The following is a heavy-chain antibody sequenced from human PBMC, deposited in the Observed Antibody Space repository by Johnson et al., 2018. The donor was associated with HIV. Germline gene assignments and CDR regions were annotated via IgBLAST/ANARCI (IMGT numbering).Heavy chain of an antibody. CDR2: ISFAGINK. Sequence: VQLVESGGGVVQPGRSLRLSCAASGFTFSNYGMHWVRQTPGKGLEWVAGISFAGINKYYANSVKGRFTISSDNSKNTLYLQMNSLRAEDTAVYYCAKNSDKGAISGDDAFDIWGQGTMVTVSS. CDR1: GFTFSNYG. D-gene: IGHD6-25*01. CDR3: AKNSDKGAISGDDAFDI. J-gene: IGHJ3*02. V-gene: IGHV3-30*18.